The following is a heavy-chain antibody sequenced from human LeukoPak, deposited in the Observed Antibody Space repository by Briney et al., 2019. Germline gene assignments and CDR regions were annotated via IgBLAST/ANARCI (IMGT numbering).Heavy chain of an antibody. CDR2: VSGPGRET. D-gene: IGHD2/OR15-2a*01. V-gene: IGHV3-23*01. CDR1: GFILSNYA. J-gene: IGHJ4*02. CDR3: ARLNSLPVGWRSPSDY. Sequence: GGSLRLSWAAAGFILSNYAISWVRQAPGRGREWVSDVSGPGRETYYADSVKGRFTISRDNSKNTLFLLMDSLRGEDTALYHCARLNSLPVGWRSPSDYWGQGTLVTVSS.